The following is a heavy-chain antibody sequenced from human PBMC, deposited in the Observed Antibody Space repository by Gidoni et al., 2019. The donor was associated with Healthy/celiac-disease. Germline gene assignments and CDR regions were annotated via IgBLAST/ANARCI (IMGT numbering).Heavy chain of an antibody. CDR3: ALTTYDILTGYPKGTDY. CDR2: IYWNDEK. D-gene: IGHD3-9*01. V-gene: IGHV2-5*01. J-gene: IGHJ4*02. Sequence: QITLKESGPTLVKPTQTLTLTCTFSGFSLSTSGVGVGWIRQPPGNALEWLALIYWNDEKRYSPSLKSRLTITKDTSKNQVVLTITNMDPVDTATYYCALTTYDILTGYPKGTDYWGQGTLVTVSS. CDR1: GFSLSTSGVG.